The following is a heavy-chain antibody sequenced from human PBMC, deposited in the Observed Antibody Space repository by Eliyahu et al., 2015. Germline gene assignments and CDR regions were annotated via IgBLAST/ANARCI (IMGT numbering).Heavy chain of an antibody. CDR2: IYPDDSDT. CDR3: ARQNPDGYIDY. J-gene: IGHJ4*02. V-gene: IGHV5-51*01. D-gene: IGHD1-14*01. CDR1: GYNFTKYW. Sequence: EVQVVQSGVEVKKPGESLKISCKTSGYNFTKYWIAWVRQTPGKGLGWMGVIYPDDSDTRYSPSFKGQVIISADKSVSSAFVQWNSLKASDTARYYCARQNPDGYIDYWGQGTPVTVSS.